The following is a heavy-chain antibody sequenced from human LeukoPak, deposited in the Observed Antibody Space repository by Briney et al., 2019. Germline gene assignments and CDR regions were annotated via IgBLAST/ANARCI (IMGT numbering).Heavy chain of an antibody. CDR2: IYHSWST. V-gene: IGHV4-38-2*02. J-gene: IGHJ4*02. D-gene: IGHD3-10*01. CDR1: GYSISSGYY. CDR3: AREPYGSGSYYNLFDY. Sequence: SETLSLTCTVSGYSISSGYYWGWLRPPPGTGLEWIGCIYHSWSTYYNQTIKSRVTISVDTFKNQFYLTLSSVTAADTAVYYCAREPYGSGSYYNLFDYWGQGTLVTVSS.